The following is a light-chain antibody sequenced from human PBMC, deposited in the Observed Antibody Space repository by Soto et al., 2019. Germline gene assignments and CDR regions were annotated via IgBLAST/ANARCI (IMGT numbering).Light chain of an antibody. Sequence: SYELTQPPSVSVAPGKTARITCGGNNIGSKSVHWYQQKPGQAPVLVIYYDSDRPSGIPERFSGSNSGNTATLTISRVEAGDEADYYCQVCDSSSPHGVFGGGTKLTVL. CDR1: NIGSKS. CDR3: QVCDSSSPHGV. J-gene: IGLJ3*02. V-gene: IGLV3-21*04. CDR2: YDS.